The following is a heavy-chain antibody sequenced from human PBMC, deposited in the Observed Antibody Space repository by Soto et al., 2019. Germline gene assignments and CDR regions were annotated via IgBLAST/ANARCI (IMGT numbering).Heavy chain of an antibody. V-gene: IGHV4-61*05. CDR3: ARTITIAAAGTGGALNWFDP. CDR1: GGSISSSSYY. CDR2: IYYSGST. D-gene: IGHD6-13*01. Sequence: SETLSLTCTVSGGSISSSSYYWGWIRQPPGKGLEWIGYIYYSGSTNYNPSLKSRVTISVDKSKNQFSLKLSSVTAADTAVYYCARTITIAAAGTGGALNWFDPWGQGTLVTVSS. J-gene: IGHJ5*02.